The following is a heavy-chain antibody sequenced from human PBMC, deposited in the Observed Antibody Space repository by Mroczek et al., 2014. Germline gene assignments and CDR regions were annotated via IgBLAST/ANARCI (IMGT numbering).Heavy chain of an antibody. Sequence: SGAEVKKPGASVKVSCKASGYTFTSYDINWVRQATGQGLEWMGWMNPNSGNTGYAQKFQGRVTMTRNTSISTAYMELSSLRSEDTAVYYCARGRFSVVPAALNWFDPWGQGTLVTVSS. J-gene: IGHJ5*02. CDR3: ARGRFSVVPAALNWFDP. D-gene: IGHD2-2*01. V-gene: IGHV1-8*01. CDR1: GYTFTSYD. CDR2: MNPNSGNT.